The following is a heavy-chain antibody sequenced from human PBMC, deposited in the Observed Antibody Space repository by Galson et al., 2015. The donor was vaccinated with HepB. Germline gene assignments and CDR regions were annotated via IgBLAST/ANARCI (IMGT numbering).Heavy chain of an antibody. J-gene: IGHJ4*02. D-gene: IGHD3-22*01. CDR1: GYTFTSYG. CDR3: ARGGYYYDSSGYYFWYFDY. Sequence: SVKVSCKASGYTFTSYGISWVRQAPGQGLEWMGWISAYNGNTNYAQKLQGRVTMTTDTSTSTAYMELRSLRSDDTAVYYCARGGYYYDSSGYYFWYFDYWGQGTLVTVSS. V-gene: IGHV1-18*04. CDR2: ISAYNGNT.